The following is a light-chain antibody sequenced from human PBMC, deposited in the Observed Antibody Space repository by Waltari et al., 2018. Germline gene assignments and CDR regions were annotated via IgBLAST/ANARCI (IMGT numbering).Light chain of an antibody. CDR2: EVS. V-gene: IGKV2-30*02. J-gene: IGKJ2*03. CDR1: QSLVHSNCTTY. CDR3: GQGTHLPYS. Sequence: DVVMTQSPLSLPITPGQPASISCRSSQSLVHSNCTTYLSWYQQKPGQPPRRLIYEVSNQDSGVPDRFSGSGAGTDFTLKISRVEAEDVGVYYCGQGTHLPYSFGQGTKVEIK.